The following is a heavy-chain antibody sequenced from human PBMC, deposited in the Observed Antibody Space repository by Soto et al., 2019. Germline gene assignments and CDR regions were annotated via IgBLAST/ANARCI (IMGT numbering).Heavy chain of an antibody. J-gene: IGHJ5*02. V-gene: IGHV4-34*01. D-gene: IGHD2-2*01. CDR3: GRVGVVPAAIRLRWFVP. Sequence: QVHLRQWGAGLLKPSETLSLTCAVYGGSFSGYYWCWIRQPPGQGLAWIGELNHSGSTHHNPSLNSRVTISVDSSKGRFSRKLCSVTAADTAGYYCGRVGVVPAAIRLRWFVPWGQGSLVTVSS. CDR1: GGSFSGYY. CDR2: LNHSGST.